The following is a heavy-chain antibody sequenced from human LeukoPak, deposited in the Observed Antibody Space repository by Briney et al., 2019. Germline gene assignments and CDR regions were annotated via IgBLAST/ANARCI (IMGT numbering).Heavy chain of an antibody. Sequence: PGGSLRLSCAASGFSVSSYGMHWVRQAPGKGLEWAAFIRYDGSNKYYADSVKGRFTISIDNSKNTLYLQMNSLRAGDTAVYYCAKPHFDDWGQGTLVTVSS. J-gene: IGHJ4*02. CDR2: IRYDGSNK. CDR3: AKPHFDD. V-gene: IGHV3-30*02. CDR1: GFSVSSYG.